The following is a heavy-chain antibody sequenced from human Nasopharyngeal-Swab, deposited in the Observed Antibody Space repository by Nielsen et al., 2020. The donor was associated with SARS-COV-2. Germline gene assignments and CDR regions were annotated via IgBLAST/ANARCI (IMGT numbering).Heavy chain of an antibody. Sequence: GVLKISCSASGFPFSTYTMNWVRQAPGKGLEWVSLITGGADSTYYADSVKGRFTISRDNSRNTVYLHMNSLRADDTAIYYCAKDLVPDGHNDFDYWGQGTLVTVSS. CDR1: GFPFSTYT. D-gene: IGHD1-1*01. J-gene: IGHJ4*01. CDR2: ITGGADST. CDR3: AKDLVPDGHNDFDY. V-gene: IGHV3-23*01.